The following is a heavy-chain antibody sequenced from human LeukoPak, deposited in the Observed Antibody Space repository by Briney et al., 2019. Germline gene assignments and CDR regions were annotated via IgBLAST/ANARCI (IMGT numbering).Heavy chain of an antibody. Sequence: ASVKVSCKASGYTFTGYYMHWVRQAPGQGLEWMGWINPNSGGTNYAQKFQGRATMTRDTSISTAYMELSRLRSDDTAVYYCARPQYGGYYYYGMDVWGQGTTVTVSS. V-gene: IGHV1-2*02. CDR2: INPNSGGT. CDR3: ARPQYGGYYYYGMDV. D-gene: IGHD2/OR15-2a*01. J-gene: IGHJ6*02. CDR1: GYTFTGYY.